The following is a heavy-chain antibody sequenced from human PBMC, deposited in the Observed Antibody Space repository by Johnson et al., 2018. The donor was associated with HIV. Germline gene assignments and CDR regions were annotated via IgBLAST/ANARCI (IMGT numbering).Heavy chain of an antibody. CDR1: GFTFSSYA. V-gene: IGHV3-9*01. CDR2: ISWNSGSI. J-gene: IGHJ3*02. D-gene: IGHD6-13*01. Sequence: VQLVESGGGVVQPGRSLRLSCAASGFTFSSYAMHWVRQAPGKGLEWVSGISWNSGSIGYADSVKGRFTISRDNAKNSLYLQMNSLRDEDTALYYCARVRTAAGFDAFDIWGQGTMVTVSS. CDR3: ARVRTAAGFDAFDI.